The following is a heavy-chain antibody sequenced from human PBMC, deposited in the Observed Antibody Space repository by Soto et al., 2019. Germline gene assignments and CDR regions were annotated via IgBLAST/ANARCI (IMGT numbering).Heavy chain of an antibody. J-gene: IGHJ4*02. V-gene: IGHV3-33*01. CDR2: IWYDGSSK. Sequence: RALLLTCIASGGTFSSYGVPWVRQAPGKGRELMAVIWYDGSSKYYADTVKGGFTISRDNYKNTLYLQTNSLSAEYTAVYYWSRDWGKYTSRVGYWGQGTLVTVSP. D-gene: IGHD6-13*01. CDR1: GGTFSSYG. CDR3: SRDWGKYTSRVGY.